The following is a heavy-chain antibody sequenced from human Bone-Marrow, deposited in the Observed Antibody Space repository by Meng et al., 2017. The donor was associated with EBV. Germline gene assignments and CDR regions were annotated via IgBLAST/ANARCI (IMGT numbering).Heavy chain of an antibody. CDR2: LIPMSGAP. V-gene: IGHV1-69*01. D-gene: IGHD3-10*01. Sequence: VTLVQSGAEVKKLGSSVEVSCQTSGGTFSSDAISWVRKAPGQGLEWMGGLIPMSGAPNYAQKFQGRVTITADESTSTHYMDLSSLRSEDTAVYYCASESGRGYTPDYWGQGTLVTVSS. J-gene: IGHJ4*02. CDR1: GGTFSSDA. CDR3: ASESGRGYTPDY.